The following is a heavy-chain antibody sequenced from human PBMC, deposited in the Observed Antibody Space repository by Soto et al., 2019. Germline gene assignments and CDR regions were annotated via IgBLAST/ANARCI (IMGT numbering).Heavy chain of an antibody. CDR3: ARDRGYNWNYGWFDP. D-gene: IGHD1-7*01. J-gene: IGHJ5*02. CDR1: GYTFTSYG. Sequence: QVQLVQSGAEVKKPGASVKVSCKASGYTFTSYGISWVRQAPGQGLEWMGRIITYNGNTNYAQKLQGRDTMTTDTSTSTAYMELRSLRSDDTAVYYCARDRGYNWNYGWFDPWGQGTLVTVSS. CDR2: IITYNGNT. V-gene: IGHV1-18*01.